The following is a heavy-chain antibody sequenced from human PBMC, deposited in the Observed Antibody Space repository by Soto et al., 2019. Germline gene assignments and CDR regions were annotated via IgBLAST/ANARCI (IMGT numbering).Heavy chain of an antibody. D-gene: IGHD1-1*01. CDR2: ISAHNGNT. Sequence: QVHLVQSGAEVKKPGASVKVSCKGSGYTFTSYGITWVRQAPGQGLERKGWISAHNGNTDYAQKLQGRVTVTRDTSTSTAYMELRSLRTDVTAVYYCARGRYGDYWGKGARITVSS. V-gene: IGHV1-18*01. J-gene: IGHJ4*02. CDR3: ARGRYGDY. CDR1: GYTFTSYG.